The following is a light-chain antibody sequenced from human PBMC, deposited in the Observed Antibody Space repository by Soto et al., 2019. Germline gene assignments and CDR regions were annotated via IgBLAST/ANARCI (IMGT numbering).Light chain of an antibody. Sequence: QSALTQPASVSGSAGQSMTISCTGTSSDVDAYNHVSWYQQHPGIAPKLMIYEVSNRPSGVSNRFSGSKSGNTASLTISGLQAEDEADYYCSSYTSTNTYVFGTGTKVTVL. CDR3: SSYTSTNTYV. J-gene: IGLJ1*01. CDR2: EVS. CDR1: SSDVDAYNH. V-gene: IGLV2-14*01.